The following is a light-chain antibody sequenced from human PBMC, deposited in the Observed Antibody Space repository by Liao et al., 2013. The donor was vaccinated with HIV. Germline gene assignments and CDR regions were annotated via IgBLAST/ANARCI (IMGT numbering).Light chain of an antibody. Sequence: SYELTQPPSVSVAPGKTASFTCGGNNIGIKSVHWYQQKPGQAPVLVIHYDSDRSSGIPERFSGSNSGNTATLTISGTQAMDEADYYCQAWDSSTSYVFGTGTKVTVL. CDR3: QAWDSSTSYV. CDR2: YDS. J-gene: IGLJ1*01. V-gene: IGLV3-21*01. CDR1: NIGIKS.